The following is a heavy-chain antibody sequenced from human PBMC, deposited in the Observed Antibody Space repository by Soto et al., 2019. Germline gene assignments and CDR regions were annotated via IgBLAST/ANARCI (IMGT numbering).Heavy chain of an antibody. CDR3: VRYCSSTLCNGVATRTFDY. CDR1: RFTFSTYE. D-gene: IGHD5-12*01. J-gene: IGHJ4*02. V-gene: IGHV3-48*03. CDR2: ISSSGSSV. Sequence: PGGSLGLSCAASRFTFSTYEMHWVRQAPGKGLEWVSCISSSGSSVYYADSVKGRFTISRDNSRNSLYLQMNSLRDEDTALYYCVRYCSSTLCNGVATRTFDYWGQGALVTVSS.